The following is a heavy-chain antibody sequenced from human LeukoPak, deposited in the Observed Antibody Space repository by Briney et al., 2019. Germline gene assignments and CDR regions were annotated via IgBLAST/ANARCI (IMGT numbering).Heavy chain of an antibody. CDR3: ARHHIVGATYFDY. V-gene: IGHV3-33*01. J-gene: IGHJ4*02. D-gene: IGHD1-26*01. Sequence: GGSLRLSCAASGFTFSNYGMHWVRQAPGKGLEWVAVIWYDGSNEYYADSVKGRFTISRDNSKNTLYLQMNSLGAEDTAVYYCARHHIVGATYFDYWGQGTLVTVSS. CDR1: GFTFSNYG. CDR2: IWYDGSNE.